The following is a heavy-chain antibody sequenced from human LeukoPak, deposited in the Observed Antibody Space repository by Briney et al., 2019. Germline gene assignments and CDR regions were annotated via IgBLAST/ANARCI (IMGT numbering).Heavy chain of an antibody. D-gene: IGHD1-14*01. CDR1: GYAFTSYG. V-gene: IGHV1-18*01. Sequence: ASVKVSCKASGYAFTSYGISWVRQAPGQGVEWMGWISAYNGNTNYAQKLQGRVTMTTDTSTSTAYMELRSLRSDDTAVYYCARERAPGSSDDAFDIWGQGTMVTVSS. CDR3: ARERAPGSSDDAFDI. J-gene: IGHJ3*02. CDR2: ISAYNGNT.